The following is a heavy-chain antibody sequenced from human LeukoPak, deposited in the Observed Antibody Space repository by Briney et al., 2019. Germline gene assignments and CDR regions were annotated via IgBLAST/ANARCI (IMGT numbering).Heavy chain of an antibody. D-gene: IGHD2-2*01. CDR3: ARGYQLLWGGWFDP. Sequence: SETLSLTCAVYGGSFSGYYWSRIRQPPGKGLEWIGEINHSGTTNYNPSLKSRVTISVDTSKSQFSLKLNSVTAADTAVYYCARGYQLLWGGWFDPWGQGTLVTVSS. V-gene: IGHV4-34*01. CDR2: INHSGTT. J-gene: IGHJ5*02. CDR1: GGSFSGYY.